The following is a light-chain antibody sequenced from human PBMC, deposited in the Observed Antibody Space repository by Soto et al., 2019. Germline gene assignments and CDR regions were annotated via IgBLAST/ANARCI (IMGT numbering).Light chain of an antibody. J-gene: IGKJ3*01. CDR2: GGT. CDR3: QQYGGSPPFS. Sequence: ETVLTQSPGSLSLSLGDRATLSCRASQSVVSNYLAWYQQKPGQAPRLLIPGGTNRATDIPDRFSGSGSGTDFTLTISRVEPEDFAVYYCQQYGGSPPFSFGPGTKVDIK. CDR1: QSVVSNY. V-gene: IGKV3-20*01.